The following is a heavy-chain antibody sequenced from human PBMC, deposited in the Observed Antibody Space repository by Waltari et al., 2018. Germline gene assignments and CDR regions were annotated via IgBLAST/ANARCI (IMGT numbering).Heavy chain of an antibody. J-gene: IGHJ4*02. D-gene: IGHD3-3*01. CDR2: IYPGDSDT. V-gene: IGHV5-51*01. CDR3: ARSRSTIFGVVILFDY. CDR1: GYSFTSYW. Sequence: EVQLVQSGAEVKKPGESLKISCKGSGYSFTSYWIGWVRQMPGKGLEWMGIIYPGDSDTRYSPSFQGQVTISADKSISTAYLQWSSLKASDTAMYYCARSRSTIFGVVILFDYWGQGTLVTVSS.